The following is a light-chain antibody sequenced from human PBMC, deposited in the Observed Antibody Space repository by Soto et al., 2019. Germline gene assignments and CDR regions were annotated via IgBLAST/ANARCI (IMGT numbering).Light chain of an antibody. CDR1: QDITNY. J-gene: IGKJ2*01. CDR3: QLFANLPYT. V-gene: IGKV1-33*01. Sequence: DIQMTQSPSSLSASVGDRVTITCQASQDITNYLHWYQHKPGKAPKLLIYDASNLETGGPSRFSGSGSGMDFTFTISRLQPEDIATYSCQLFANLPYTFGQGTKLEIK. CDR2: DAS.